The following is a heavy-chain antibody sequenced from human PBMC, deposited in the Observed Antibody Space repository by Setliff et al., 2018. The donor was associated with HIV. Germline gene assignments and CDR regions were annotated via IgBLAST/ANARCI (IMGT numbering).Heavy chain of an antibody. CDR1: GYTFSSHS. CDR3: ARDGCDGNRCYLYNWFDP. D-gene: IGHD2-15*01. J-gene: IGHJ5*02. V-gene: IGHV1-3*01. CDR2: INAGNGNT. Sequence: VASVKVSCKASGYTFSSHSIHWVRQAPGQGFEWMGWINAGNGNTKFSQRFQSRITITRDTSASTVFMDLSSLTSEDTAVYYCARDGCDGNRCYLYNWFDPWGQGTLVTVSS.